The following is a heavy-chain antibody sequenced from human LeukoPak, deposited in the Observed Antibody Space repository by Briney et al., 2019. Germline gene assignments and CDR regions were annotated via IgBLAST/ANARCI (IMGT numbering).Heavy chain of an antibody. CDR3: ARGLRDMVRGAIHRDAFDI. V-gene: IGHV4-39*07. CDR1: GGSISSITYY. J-gene: IGHJ3*02. CDR2: IYYSGNT. D-gene: IGHD3-10*01. Sequence: SETLSLTCTVSGGSISSITYYWGWVRQPPGKGLEWIGSIYYSGNTYYNPSLKSRVTISVDTSKNQFSLKLSSVTAADTAVYYCARGLRDMVRGAIHRDAFDIWGQGTMVTVSS.